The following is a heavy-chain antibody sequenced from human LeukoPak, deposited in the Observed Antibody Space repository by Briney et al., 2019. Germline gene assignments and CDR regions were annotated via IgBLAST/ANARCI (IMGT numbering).Heavy chain of an antibody. Sequence: GRSLRLSCAASGFTFSSYGMPWVRQAPGKGLEWVAVISYDGSNKYYADSVKGRFTISRDNSKNTLYLQMNSLRAEDTAVYYCAKDQSRYSSGWYVRPWGGWGQGTLVTVSS. V-gene: IGHV3-30*18. CDR3: AKDQSRYSSGWYVRPWGG. CDR2: ISYDGSNK. D-gene: IGHD6-19*01. J-gene: IGHJ4*02. CDR1: GFTFSSYG.